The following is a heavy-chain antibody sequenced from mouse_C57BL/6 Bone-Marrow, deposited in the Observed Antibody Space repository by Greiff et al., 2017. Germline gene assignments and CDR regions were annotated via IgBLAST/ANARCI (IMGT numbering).Heavy chain of an antibody. J-gene: IGHJ2*01. Sequence: DVMLVESGPGMVKPSQSLSLTCTVTGYSITSGYDWHWIRHFPGNKLEWMGYISYSGSTNYNPSLKSRISITHDTSKNHFFLKLNSVTTEDTATYYCARDGLGLDYWGQGTTLTVSS. CDR2: ISYSGST. CDR1: GYSITSGYD. D-gene: IGHD4-1*01. V-gene: IGHV3-1*01. CDR3: ARDGLGLDY.